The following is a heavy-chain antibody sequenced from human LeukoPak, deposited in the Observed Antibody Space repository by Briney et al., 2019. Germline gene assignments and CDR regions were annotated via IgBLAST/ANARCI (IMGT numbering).Heavy chain of an antibody. CDR3: ASLPYYDFWSGYYMGISV. Sequence: PSETLSLTCAVYGGSFSGYYWSWIRQPPGKGQEWIGEINHSGSTNYNPSLKSRVTISVDTSKNQFSLKLSSVTAADTAVYYCASLPYYDFWSGYYMGISVWGQGTLVTVSS. CDR1: GGSFSGYY. CDR2: INHSGST. V-gene: IGHV4-34*01. J-gene: IGHJ4*02. D-gene: IGHD3-3*01.